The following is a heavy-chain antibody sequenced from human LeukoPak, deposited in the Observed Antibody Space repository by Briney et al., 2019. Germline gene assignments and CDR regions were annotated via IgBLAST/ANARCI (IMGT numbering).Heavy chain of an antibody. J-gene: IGHJ6*03. Sequence: GGSLRLSCAASGFTLSGYWTSWVRQARGKGLDWVANINQDGSEKYSVDSVKGRFTISRDNAKNSLYLHMTSLRAEDTAVYYCARHSKGIIVVPAAPNYYYYYIDVWGKGTTVTVSS. CDR2: INQDGSEK. CDR3: ARHSKGIIVVPAAPNYYYYYIDV. D-gene: IGHD2-2*01. V-gene: IGHV3-7*01. CDR1: GFTLSGYW.